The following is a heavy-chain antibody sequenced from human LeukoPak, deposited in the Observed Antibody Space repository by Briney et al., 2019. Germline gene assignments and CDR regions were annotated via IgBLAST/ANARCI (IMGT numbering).Heavy chain of an antibody. Sequence: GGSLRLSCAASGFTFSSYGMHWVRQTPGKGLEWVAVISYDGSSKYNEDSVKGRFTISRDNAKNSLYLQMNSLRAEDTAVYYCAELGITMIGGVWGKGTTVTISS. J-gene: IGHJ6*04. CDR3: AELGITMIGGV. V-gene: IGHV3-30*18. CDR2: ISYDGSSK. CDR1: GFTFSSYG. D-gene: IGHD3-10*02.